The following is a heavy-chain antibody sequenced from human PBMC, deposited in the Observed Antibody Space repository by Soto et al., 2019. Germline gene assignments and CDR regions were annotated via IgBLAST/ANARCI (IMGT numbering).Heavy chain of an antibody. D-gene: IGHD4-17*01. CDR2: VYYSGTT. V-gene: IGHV4-61*01. J-gene: IGHJ4*02. Sequence: SETLSLTCSVSGGSVSNKTYYWSWIRQPPGKRLEWIGYVYYSGTTNHNPSLKSRVTISVDLSKNQFSLRLSSVTTADTALYYCARTTAVPNTLRSRYFFDYWGQGTLVTVS. CDR3: ARTTAVPNTLRSRYFFDY. CDR1: GGSVSNKTYY.